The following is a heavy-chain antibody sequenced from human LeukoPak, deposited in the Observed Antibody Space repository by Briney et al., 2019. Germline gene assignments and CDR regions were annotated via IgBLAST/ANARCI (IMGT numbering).Heavy chain of an antibody. D-gene: IGHD2-2*01. CDR3: AREREGIVIVPPARGAFDI. V-gene: IGHV4-4*07. Sequence: SETLSLTCSVSDGSISNYYWSWIRQPAGQGLEWIGRINPSGSTNYKPSLKSRVTMSIDKSKNQFSLKLSSVTAADTAVYYCAREREGIVIVPPARGAFDIWGQGTMVTVSS. CDR2: INPSGST. J-gene: IGHJ3*02. CDR1: DGSISNYY.